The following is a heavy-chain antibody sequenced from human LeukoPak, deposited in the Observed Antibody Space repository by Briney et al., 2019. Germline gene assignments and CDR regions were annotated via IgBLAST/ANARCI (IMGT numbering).Heavy chain of an antibody. D-gene: IGHD3-16*01. CDR3: AKDGGQEVDY. J-gene: IGHJ4*02. Sequence: PGGSLRLSCAASGFTFDDYAIYWVRQGPGKGLEWVSLISGDGGSIYYADSVKGRFTISRDKSKNTLYLQMNSLRAEDTAVYYCAKDGGQEVDYWGQGTLVTVSS. V-gene: IGHV3-43*02. CDR2: ISGDGGSI. CDR1: GFTFDDYA.